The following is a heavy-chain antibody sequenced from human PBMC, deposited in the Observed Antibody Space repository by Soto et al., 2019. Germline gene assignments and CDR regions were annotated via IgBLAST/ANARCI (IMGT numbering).Heavy chain of an antibody. CDR3: AKSPEVVVPTIFDD. CDR2: ISGSGGST. Sequence: SGGSLRLSCAASGFTLSSYAMSWVRQAPGKGLEWVSAISGSGGSTYYADSVKGRFTISRDNSKNTLYLQMNSLRAEDTAVYYCAKSPEVVVPTIFDDWGKGSLVTVSS. CDR1: GFTLSSYA. D-gene: IGHD2-15*01. V-gene: IGHV3-23*01. J-gene: IGHJ4*02.